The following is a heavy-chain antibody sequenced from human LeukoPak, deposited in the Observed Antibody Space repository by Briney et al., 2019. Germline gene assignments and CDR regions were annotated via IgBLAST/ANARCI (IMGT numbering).Heavy chain of an antibody. V-gene: IGHV5-51*01. CDR2: IYPGDSDT. D-gene: IGHD2-15*01. CDR1: GYNFTNFW. J-gene: IGHJ4*02. CDR3: ARSSVEVAAQIDY. Sequence: GESLKISCKGFGYNFTNFWIGWVRQMPGKDLEWMGIIYPGDSDTRYSPSFQGQVTISADKSISTAYLQWSSLKASDTAMYYCARSSVEVAAQIDYWGQGTLVTVSS.